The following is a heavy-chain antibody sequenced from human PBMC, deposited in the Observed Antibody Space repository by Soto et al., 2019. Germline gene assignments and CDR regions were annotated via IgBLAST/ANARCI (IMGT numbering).Heavy chain of an antibody. CDR2: VKKDGSDK. V-gene: IGHV3-7*04. J-gene: IGHJ5*02. CDR1: GFTLSDYW. CDR3: ARGGGNFDP. Sequence: EVQLVESGGGLVQPGGSLRLTCAASGFTLSDYWMSWVRQAPGKGLEWVANVKKDGSDKYYVDSVKGRFTISRDNAKNSLYLQRNCLRAEDTAVYYCARGGGNFDPWGQGTLVTVSS. D-gene: IGHD3-16*01.